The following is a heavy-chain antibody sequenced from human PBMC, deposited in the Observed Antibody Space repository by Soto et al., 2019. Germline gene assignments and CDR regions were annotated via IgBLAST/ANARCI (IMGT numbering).Heavy chain of an antibody. Sequence: PGGSLRLSCEASGFTFSKFDMHWVRQPTGKGLEWVSTIGISGDTYYAVSVKGRFTISRDNAKNSLSPQMNSLRAGDTALYFCAGGQEVGAHFFDSWGQGTQVTVSS. CDR3: AGGQEVGAHFFDS. D-gene: IGHD2-15*01. J-gene: IGHJ4*02. V-gene: IGHV3-13*04. CDR1: GFTFSKFD. CDR2: IGISGDT.